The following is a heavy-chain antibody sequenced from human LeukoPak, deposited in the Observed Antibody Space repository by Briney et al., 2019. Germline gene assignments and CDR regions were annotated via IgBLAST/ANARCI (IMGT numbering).Heavy chain of an antibody. J-gene: IGHJ4*02. V-gene: IGHV1-2*02. D-gene: IGHD3-10*01. CDR2: INPNSGGT. CDR3: ARGYYGSGSSDY. CDR1: GYTFTGYY. Sequence: ASVKVSCKASGYTFTGYYMHWVRQAPGQGLEWMRWINPNSGGTNYAQKFQGRVTMTRDTSISTAYMELSRLRSDDTAVYYCARGYYGSGSSDYWGQGTLVTVSS.